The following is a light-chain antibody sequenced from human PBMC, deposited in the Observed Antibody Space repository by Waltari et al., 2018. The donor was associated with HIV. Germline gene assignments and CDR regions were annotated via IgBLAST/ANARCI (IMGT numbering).Light chain of an antibody. V-gene: IGLV2-23*02. J-gene: IGLJ2*01. Sequence: QSALTQPASVSGSPGQSITISCPGTSSDVGGCNLVSWYQQHPGKAPKLMIYEVSKRPSGVSNCFSGSKSGNTASLTISGLQAEDEADYYCCAYAGSTTYVIFGGGTKLTVL. CDR1: SSDVGGCNL. CDR3: CAYAGSTTYVI. CDR2: EVS.